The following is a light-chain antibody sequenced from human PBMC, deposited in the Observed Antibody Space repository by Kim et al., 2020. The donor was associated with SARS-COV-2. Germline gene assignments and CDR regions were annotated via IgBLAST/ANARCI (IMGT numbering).Light chain of an antibody. CDR1: GLRIYY. J-gene: IGLJ2*01. V-gene: IGLV3-19*01. CDR2: GKN. Sequence: SSELTQDPAVSVALGQTVRITCQGDGLRIYYASWYQQKPGQAPVLVIYGKNNRPSGIPDRFSGSNSGNTASLTIAGAQAEDEADYYCSSRDTSGSHVVFGGRTQLTVL. CDR3: SSRDTSGSHVV.